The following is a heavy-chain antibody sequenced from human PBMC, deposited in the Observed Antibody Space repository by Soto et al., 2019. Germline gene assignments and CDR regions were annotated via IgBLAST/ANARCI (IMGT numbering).Heavy chain of an antibody. D-gene: IGHD3-22*01. J-gene: IGHJ4*02. Sequence: QVQLVQSGAEVKKPGSSVKVSCKASGGTFSSYAISWVRQAPGQGLEWMGGIIPIFGTANYAQKFKGRVTITGDESKSTAYMELSSLRSEDTAVYYCAREWGDYSDGSGYPYFDYWGQGTLVTVSS. CDR2: IIPIFGTA. CDR3: AREWGDYSDGSGYPYFDY. CDR1: GGTFSSYA. V-gene: IGHV1-69*01.